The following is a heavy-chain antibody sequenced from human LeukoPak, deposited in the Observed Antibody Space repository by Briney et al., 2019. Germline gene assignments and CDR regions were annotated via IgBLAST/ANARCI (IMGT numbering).Heavy chain of an antibody. CDR2: IYSSGNT. Sequence: GGSLRLSRAASGFTVSSNYMSWVRQAPGEGLEWVSIIYSSGNTYYAASVKGRFTISRDTSKNTLYLQMNSLRAEHTAFYYCAREVGATRGLDPWGQGTLVTVSS. J-gene: IGHJ5*02. V-gene: IGHV3-53*01. CDR3: AREVGATRGLDP. CDR1: GFTVSSNY. D-gene: IGHD1-26*01.